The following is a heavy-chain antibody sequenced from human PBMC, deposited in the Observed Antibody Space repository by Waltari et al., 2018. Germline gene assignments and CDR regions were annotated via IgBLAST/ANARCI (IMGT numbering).Heavy chain of an antibody. CDR3: ARYSGNSNY. J-gene: IGHJ4*02. V-gene: IGHV3-21*01. D-gene: IGHD2-21*02. CDR2: SSSSSSYI. Sequence: EVQLVESGGGLVKPGGSLRLSCPASGFTFSSYSMNWVRQAPGKGREWVSSSSSSSSYIYYAASVKGRFTISRDNAKNSLYLQMNSLRAEDTAVYYCARYSGNSNYWGQGTLVTVSS. CDR1: GFTFSSYS.